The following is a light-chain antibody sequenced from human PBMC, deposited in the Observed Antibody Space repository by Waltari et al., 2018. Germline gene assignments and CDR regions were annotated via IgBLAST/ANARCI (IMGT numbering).Light chain of an antibody. J-gene: IGLJ3*02. Sequence: QSALPQPASVSGSPGQSITISCTGTCSDVGGYNYVSWYQPHPGKSPKRMIYDVSKRPSVVSTHFSGSKSGNTASLTISGLQAEDEADYYCSSYTSSSTWVFGGGTKLTVL. CDR2: DVS. CDR1: CSDVGGYNY. V-gene: IGLV2-14*01. CDR3: SSYTSSSTWV.